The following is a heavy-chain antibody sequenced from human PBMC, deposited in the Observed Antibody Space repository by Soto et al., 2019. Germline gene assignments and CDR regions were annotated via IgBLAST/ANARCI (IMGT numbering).Heavy chain of an antibody. CDR3: ARHRYDYGDFYFDY. Sequence: SETLSLTCTVSGGSISSYYWSWIRQPPGKGLEWIGYIYYSGSTNYNPSLKSRVTISVDTSKNQFFLKLSSVTAADTAVYYCARHRYDYGDFYFDYWGQGTLVTVSS. CDR1: GGSISSYY. CDR2: IYYSGST. V-gene: IGHV4-59*08. D-gene: IGHD4-17*01. J-gene: IGHJ4*02.